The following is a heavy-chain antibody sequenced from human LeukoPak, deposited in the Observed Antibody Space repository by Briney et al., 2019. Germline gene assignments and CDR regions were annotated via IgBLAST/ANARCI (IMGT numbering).Heavy chain of an antibody. J-gene: IGHJ4*02. CDR3: ATRKGAFDY. CDR1: EFTFSTCA. Sequence: GGSLRLSCAASEFTFSTCAMAWVRQAPGKGLEWVSAISGSGEDTHYADSVKGRFTISRDNSKSTLYLQMYSLRAEDTAVYYCATRKGAFDYWGQGTLVTVSS. CDR2: ISGSGEDT. V-gene: IGHV3-23*01. D-gene: IGHD1-26*01.